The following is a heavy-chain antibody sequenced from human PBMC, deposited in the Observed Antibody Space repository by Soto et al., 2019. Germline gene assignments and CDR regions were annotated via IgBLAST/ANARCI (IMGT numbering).Heavy chain of an antibody. CDR3: ASETSVTTGNDAFDI. D-gene: IGHD4-17*01. J-gene: IGHJ3*02. CDR2: IYHSGST. CDR1: GGSISSGGYS. Sequence: QLQLQESGSGLVKPSQTLSLTCAVSGGSISSGGYSWSWIRQPPGKGLEWIGYIYHSGSTYYNPSLKSRVTISVDRSKNQFSLKLSSVTAADTAVYYCASETSVTTGNDAFDIWGQGTMVTVSS. V-gene: IGHV4-30-2*01.